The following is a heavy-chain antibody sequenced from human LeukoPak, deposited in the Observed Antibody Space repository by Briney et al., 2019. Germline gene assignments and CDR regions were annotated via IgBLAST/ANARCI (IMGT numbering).Heavy chain of an antibody. CDR2: IYNSGIT. CDR3: ARTRSDYDYSFDY. J-gene: IGHJ4*02. V-gene: IGHV4-31*03. Sequence: KPSETLSLTCTVSCGSISSGGYYWSWIRQHPGKGLEWIGYIYNSGITYYNPSLKSRVIISVDTSDHQFSLKLSYLNAGDTAVYYCARTRSDYDYSFDYWGQGTLVTVSS. D-gene: IGHD5-12*01. CDR1: CGSISSGGYY.